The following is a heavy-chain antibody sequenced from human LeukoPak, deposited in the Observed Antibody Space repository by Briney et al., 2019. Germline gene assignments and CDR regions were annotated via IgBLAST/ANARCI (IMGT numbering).Heavy chain of an antibody. Sequence: GGSLRLSCAASGFTFSSYGMHWVRQAPGKGLEWVAVISYDGSNKYYADSVKGRFTISRDNSKNTLYLQMNSLRAEDTAVYYCAREVVHVDTAMVGAFDVWGQGTMVTVSS. D-gene: IGHD5-18*01. CDR3: AREVVHVDTAMVGAFDV. CDR2: ISYDGSNK. J-gene: IGHJ3*01. V-gene: IGHV3-30*03. CDR1: GFTFSSYG.